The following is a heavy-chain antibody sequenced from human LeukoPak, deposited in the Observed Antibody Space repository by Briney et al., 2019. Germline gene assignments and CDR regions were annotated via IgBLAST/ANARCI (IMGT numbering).Heavy chain of an antibody. CDR2: IYSGGST. Sequence: GGSLRLSCAASGFTVSSNYMSWVRQAPGKGLEWVSVIYSGGSTYYADSVKGRFTISRDNSKNTLYLQMNSLRAEDTAVYYCAKAEYYYDSSGYPYSHFDYWGQGTLVTVSS. V-gene: IGHV3-53*01. CDR1: GFTVSSNY. J-gene: IGHJ4*02. CDR3: AKAEYYYDSSGYPYSHFDY. D-gene: IGHD3-22*01.